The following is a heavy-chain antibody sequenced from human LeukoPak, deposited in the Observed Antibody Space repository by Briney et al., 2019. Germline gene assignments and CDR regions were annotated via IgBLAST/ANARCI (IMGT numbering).Heavy chain of an antibody. CDR3: ARVRGEQLGGYYFDY. V-gene: IGHV4-34*01. D-gene: IGHD6-6*01. Sequence: SETLSLTCAVYGGSFSGYYWSWIRQPPGKGLEWIGEINHSGSTNYNPSLKSRVTISVDTSKNQFSLKLSSVTAADTAVYYCARVRGEQLGGYYFDYWGQGTLVTVSS. CDR1: GGSFSGYY. J-gene: IGHJ4*02. CDR2: INHSGST.